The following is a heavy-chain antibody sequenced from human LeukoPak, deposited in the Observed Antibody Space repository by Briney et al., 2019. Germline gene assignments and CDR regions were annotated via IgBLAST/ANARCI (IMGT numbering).Heavy chain of an antibody. D-gene: IGHD4-17*01. CDR3: ARTRGYGDYKLGY. Sequence: SVKVSCKASGGTFSSYAISWVRQAPGQGLEWMGGIIPIFGTANYAQKFQGRVTITADESTSTAYMELSSLRSEDTAVYYCARTRGYGDYKLGYWGQGTLVTVSS. V-gene: IGHV1-69*13. CDR1: GGTFSSYA. J-gene: IGHJ4*02. CDR2: IIPIFGTA.